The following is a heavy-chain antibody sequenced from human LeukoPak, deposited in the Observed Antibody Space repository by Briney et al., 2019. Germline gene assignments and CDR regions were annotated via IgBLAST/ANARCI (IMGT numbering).Heavy chain of an antibody. D-gene: IGHD1-26*01. CDR1: GYTFTAYH. CDR3: ARDYYSGTYAH. CDR2: INPNNGDT. V-gene: IGHV1-2*06. J-gene: IGHJ4*02. Sequence: GASVKVSCKASGYTFTAYHMHWLRQAPGQGLEWVGRINPNNGDTYYAQKFQGRVTMTTDASISTAYMGLTSLTSDDTALYFCARDYYSGTYAHWGQGTQVTVSS.